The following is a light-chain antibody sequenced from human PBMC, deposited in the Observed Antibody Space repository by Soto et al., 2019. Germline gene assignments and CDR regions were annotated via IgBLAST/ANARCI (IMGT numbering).Light chain of an antibody. V-gene: IGLV2-14*01. J-gene: IGLJ1*01. CDR1: SSDVGAYTS. Sequence: QSAPTQPASVSGSPGQSITISCTGTSSDVGAYTSVSWYQHPPDRAPKVMIYEVNKRPSGVSLRFSGSKSGNTASLTISGLQAEDEAHYYCSSYISDNRSYVFGTGTKLTVL. CDR3: SSYISDNRSYV. CDR2: EVN.